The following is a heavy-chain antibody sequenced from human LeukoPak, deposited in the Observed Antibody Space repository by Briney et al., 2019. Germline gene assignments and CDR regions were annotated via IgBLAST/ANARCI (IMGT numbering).Heavy chain of an antibody. Sequence: GSLRLSCAASGFTFSSYWMHWVRQAPGKGLVWVSRINSDGSSTSYADSVKGRFTISRDNSKNTLYLQMNSLRAEDTAVYYCAREWTYGGRRFDYWGQGTLVTVSS. CDR2: INSDGSST. D-gene: IGHD3-16*01. CDR3: AREWTYGGRRFDY. J-gene: IGHJ4*02. CDR1: GFTFSSYW. V-gene: IGHV3-74*01.